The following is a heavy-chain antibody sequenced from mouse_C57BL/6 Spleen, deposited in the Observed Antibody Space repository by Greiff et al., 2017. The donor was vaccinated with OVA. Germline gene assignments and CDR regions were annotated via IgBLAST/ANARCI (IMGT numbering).Heavy chain of an antibody. D-gene: IGHD2-1*01. CDR3: ARKSIYYGNPYYAMYY. V-gene: IGHV2-2*01. CDR1: GFSLTSYG. J-gene: IGHJ4*01. Sequence: VQLKQSGPGLVQPSQSLSITCTVSGFSLTSYGVHWVRQSPGKGLEWLGVTWSGGSTDYNAAFISSLSISKDNSKSQVFFKMNSLQADDTAIYYCARKSIYYGNPYYAMYYWGQGTSVTVSS. CDR2: TWSGGST.